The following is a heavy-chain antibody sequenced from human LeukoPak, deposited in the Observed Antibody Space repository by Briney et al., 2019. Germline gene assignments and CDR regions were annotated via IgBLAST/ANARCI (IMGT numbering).Heavy chain of an antibody. Sequence: PSETLSLTCAVYGGSFRGYYRSWIRQPPGKGLEWIGEINHSGSTNYNPSLKSRVTISVDTSKNQFSLKLSSVTAADTAVYYCARNSHYYDSGGFNYWGQGSLVTVSS. CDR1: GGSFRGYY. D-gene: IGHD3-22*01. CDR2: INHSGST. V-gene: IGHV4-34*01. J-gene: IGHJ4*02. CDR3: ARNSHYYDSGGFNY.